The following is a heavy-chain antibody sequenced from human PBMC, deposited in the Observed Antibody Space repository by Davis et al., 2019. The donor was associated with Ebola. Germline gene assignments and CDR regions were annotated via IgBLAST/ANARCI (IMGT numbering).Heavy chain of an antibody. CDR1: GFTFSSYS. J-gene: IGHJ4*02. D-gene: IGHD1-26*01. CDR2: ISARSSYI. CDR3: ARGGRGYYFDY. V-gene: IGHV3-21*01. Sequence: GESLKISCEASGFTFSSYSMNWVRQAPGKGLEWLSGISARSSYIYHTDSVKGRFTISRDNAKNSLYLHMSSLRAEDTAVYYCARGGRGYYFDYWGQGTLVTVSS.